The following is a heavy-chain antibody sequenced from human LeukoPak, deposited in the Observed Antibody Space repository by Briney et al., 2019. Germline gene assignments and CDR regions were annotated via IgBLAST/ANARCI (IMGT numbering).Heavy chain of an antibody. D-gene: IGHD6-6*01. J-gene: IGHJ4*02. Sequence: ASVKVSCKASGYTFTDYHIHWVRQAPGQGLEWVGWINPNSGGTNYAGKFQGRVTMTSDTSISTAYMDLSGLRSDDTAVYYCARRHTDSSEGFDYWGQGTLVTVSS. CDR2: INPNSGGT. CDR1: GYTFTDYH. V-gene: IGHV1-2*02. CDR3: ARRHTDSSEGFDY.